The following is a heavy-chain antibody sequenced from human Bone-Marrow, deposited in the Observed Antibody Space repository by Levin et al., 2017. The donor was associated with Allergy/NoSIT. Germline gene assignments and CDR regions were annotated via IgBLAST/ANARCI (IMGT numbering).Heavy chain of an antibody. CDR3: AKAFWSGPPGWFDP. Sequence: PGGSLRLSCAASGFTFSSYAMNWVRQAPGKGLEWVSAISGIGGSKYYADSVKGRFTISRDNSKNTVSLQMDSLRTEDTAVYYCAKAFWSGPPGWFDPWGQGTQVTVSS. CDR1: GFTFSSYA. D-gene: IGHD3-3*01. CDR2: ISGIGGSK. J-gene: IGHJ5*02. V-gene: IGHV3-23*01.